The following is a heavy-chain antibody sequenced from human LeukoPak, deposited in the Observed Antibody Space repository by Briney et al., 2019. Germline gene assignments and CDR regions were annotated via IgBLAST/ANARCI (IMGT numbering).Heavy chain of an antibody. CDR2: ISSSGSTT. CDR1: GFTFNNYE. CDR3: ATYSSGWLGVDY. J-gene: IGHJ4*02. Sequence: GGSLRLSCAASGFTFNNYEMNWVRQAPGKGLEWVSYISSSGSTTHFADSVKGRFTISRDNAKNSLYLQMNSLRAEDTAVYFCATYSSGWLGVDYWGQGTLVTVPS. D-gene: IGHD6-19*01. V-gene: IGHV3-48*03.